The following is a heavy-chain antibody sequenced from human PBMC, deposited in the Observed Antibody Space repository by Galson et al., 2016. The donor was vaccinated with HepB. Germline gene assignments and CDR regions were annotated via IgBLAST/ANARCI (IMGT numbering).Heavy chain of an antibody. J-gene: IGHJ5*01. Sequence: SLRLSCAASGFSFSSFALNWVRQAPGKGLEWVASISDRETGFGVFTADSVRGHLSISRDNAQNTLFLQMNSLRIEDTAVYYCARGKREWGFDFWGQGALVTVSS. CDR1: GFSFSSFA. D-gene: IGHD2-8*01. CDR3: ARGKREWGFDF. V-gene: IGHV3-21*01. CDR2: ISDRETGFGV.